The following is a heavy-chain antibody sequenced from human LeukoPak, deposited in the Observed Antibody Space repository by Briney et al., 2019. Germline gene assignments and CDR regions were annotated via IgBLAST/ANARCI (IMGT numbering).Heavy chain of an antibody. CDR3: ARHSSYYDSSGYFLYYFDY. V-gene: IGHV4-59*08. D-gene: IGHD3-22*01. CDR1: GGSIRSYY. Sequence: SETLSLTCTVTGGSIRSYYWSWIRQPPGKGLEWIGDISESGSSDTNLSLKRRVTISVDTSKNQFSLKVRSVTAADTAVYYCARHSSYYDSSGYFLYYFDYWGRGTLVTVSS. J-gene: IGHJ4*02. CDR2: ISESGSS.